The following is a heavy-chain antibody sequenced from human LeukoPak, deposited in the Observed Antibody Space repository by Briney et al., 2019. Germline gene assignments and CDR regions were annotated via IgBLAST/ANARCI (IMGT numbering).Heavy chain of an antibody. CDR2: ISSSGSTI. CDR1: GFTFSDYY. V-gene: IGHV3-11*01. CDR3: ARGEMATTGGHAFDI. D-gene: IGHD5-24*01. J-gene: IGHJ3*02. Sequence: GGSLRLSCAASGFTFSDYYMSWIRQAPGKGMEWVSYISSSGSTIYYADSEKGRFTISRDNAKNSLYLQMNSLRAEDTAVYYCARGEMATTGGHAFDIWGQGTMVTVSS.